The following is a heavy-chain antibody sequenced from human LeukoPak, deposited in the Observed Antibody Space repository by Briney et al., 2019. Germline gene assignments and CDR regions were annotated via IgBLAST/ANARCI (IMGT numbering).Heavy chain of an antibody. CDR3: ARTAVAGSYYYYMDV. J-gene: IGHJ6*03. Sequence: PSETLSLTCAVSGYSISSGYYWGWTRQPPGKGLEWIGSIYHSGSTYYNPSLKSRVTISVDTSKNQFSLKLSSVTAADTAVYYCARTAVAGSYYYYMDVWGKGTTVTVSS. V-gene: IGHV4-38-2*01. CDR1: GYSISSGYY. D-gene: IGHD6-19*01. CDR2: IYHSGST.